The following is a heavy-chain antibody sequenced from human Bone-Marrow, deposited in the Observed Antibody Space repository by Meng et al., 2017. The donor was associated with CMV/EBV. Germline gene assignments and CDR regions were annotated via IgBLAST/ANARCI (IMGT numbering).Heavy chain of an antibody. D-gene: IGHD6-13*01. J-gene: IGHJ6*02. CDR2: IYSGGST. Sequence: LSLTCAASGFTVSSNYMSWVRQAPGKGLEWVSVIYSGGSTYYADSVKGRFTISRDNSKNTLYLQMNSLRAEDTAVYYCARDSRAADHYYYGMDVWGQGTTVTVSS. V-gene: IGHV3-66*02. CDR3: ARDSRAADHYYYGMDV. CDR1: GFTVSSNY.